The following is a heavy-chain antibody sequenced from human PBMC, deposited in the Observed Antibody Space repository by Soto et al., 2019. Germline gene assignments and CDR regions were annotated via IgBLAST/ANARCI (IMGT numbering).Heavy chain of an antibody. V-gene: IGHV3-23*01. Sequence: GGSLRLSCAASGFTFSSYAMSWVRQAPGKXREWVSAISGSGGSTYYADSVKGRFTISRDNSKNTLYLQMNSLRAEDTAVYHCATDQHTAMGLNYYYGMDVWGQGTTVTVSS. D-gene: IGHD5-18*01. CDR3: ATDQHTAMGLNYYYGMDV. J-gene: IGHJ6*02. CDR2: ISGSGGST. CDR1: GFTFSSYA.